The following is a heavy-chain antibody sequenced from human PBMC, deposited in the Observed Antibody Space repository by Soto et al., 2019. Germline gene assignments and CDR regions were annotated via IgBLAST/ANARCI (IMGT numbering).Heavy chain of an antibody. Sequence: QVQLVESGGGVVQPGRSLRLSCAASGFTFSRHTMHWVRQALGKGLERVAAISADGSNTHYADSVKGRFTIYRDNSNNPLYLQMNSLGSEDTDVHHFARDVYYEFWSALNTHPYYFEDWGQGTRVTASS. CDR3: ARDVYYEFWSALNTHPYYFED. CDR2: ISADGSNT. CDR1: GFTFSRHT. D-gene: IGHD3-3*01. J-gene: IGHJ4*02. V-gene: IGHV3-30-3*01.